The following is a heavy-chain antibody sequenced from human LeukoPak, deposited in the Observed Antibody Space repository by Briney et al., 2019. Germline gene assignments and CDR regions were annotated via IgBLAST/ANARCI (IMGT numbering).Heavy chain of an antibody. V-gene: IGHV2-70*11. J-gene: IGHJ4*02. CDR2: IDWDDDK. CDR1: GFSPSTSGMC. D-gene: IGHD5-12*01. CDR3: ARISAGVLRGYDWKIFDY. Sequence: ESGPTLVKPTQTLTLTCTFSGFSPSTSGMCVSWIRQPPGKALEWLARIDWDDDKYYSTSLKTRLTISKDTSKNQVVLTMTNMDPVDTATYYCARISAGVLRGYDWKIFDYWGQGTLVTVSS.